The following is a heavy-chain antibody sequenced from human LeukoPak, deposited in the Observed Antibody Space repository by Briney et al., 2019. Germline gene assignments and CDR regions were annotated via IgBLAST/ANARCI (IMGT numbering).Heavy chain of an antibody. V-gene: IGHV3-21*01. J-gene: IGHJ6*03. CDR1: GFTFSSYS. CDR3: ARRGDFWSGTSGGGYMDV. Sequence: SGGSLRLSCAASGFTFSSYSMNWVRQAPGKGLEWVPSISSSSSYIYYADSVKGRFTISRDNAKNSLYLQMNSLRAEDTAVYYCARRGDFWSGTSGGGYMDVWGKGTTVTVSS. D-gene: IGHD3-3*01. CDR2: ISSSSSYI.